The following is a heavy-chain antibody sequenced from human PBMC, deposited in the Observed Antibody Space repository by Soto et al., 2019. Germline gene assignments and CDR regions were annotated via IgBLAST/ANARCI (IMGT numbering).Heavy chain of an antibody. J-gene: IGHJ6*03. V-gene: IGHV3-23*01. CDR3: AKRFSPTPRSPMDV. Sequence: PGGSLRLSCAASGFTFSSYAMSWVRQAPGKGLEWVSAISGRGGSTYYADSEKGRFPLSRDNSKNTLYLQMNSLRAEDTAVYYCAKRFSPTPRSPMDVWGKGTTVTVSS. CDR2: ISGRGGST. CDR1: GFTFSSYA.